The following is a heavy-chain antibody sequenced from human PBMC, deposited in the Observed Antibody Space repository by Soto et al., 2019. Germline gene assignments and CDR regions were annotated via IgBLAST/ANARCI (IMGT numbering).Heavy chain of an antibody. CDR3: VTEAEVAVGATAFDS. CDR2: INPNSGGT. V-gene: IGHV1-2*02. D-gene: IGHD1-26*01. J-gene: IGHJ4*02. CDR1: GYTFTGYY. Sequence: ASVKVSCKASGYTFTGYYMHWVRQAPGQGLEWMGWINPNSGGTNYAQKFQGRVTMTRDTSISTAYMELSRLRSDDTAIYYCVTEAEVAVGATAFDSWGQGTLVTVSS.